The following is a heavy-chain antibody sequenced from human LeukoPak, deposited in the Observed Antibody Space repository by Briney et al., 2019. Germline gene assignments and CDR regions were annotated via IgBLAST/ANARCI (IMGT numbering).Heavy chain of an antibody. CDR2: VFYSGTT. CDR3: ARGVSSWY. J-gene: IGHJ4*02. D-gene: IGHD6-13*01. V-gene: IGHV4-39*01. Sequence: PSETLSLTCTVSGGSISSTSYYWGWIRQPPGKGLEWIGSVFYSGTTHYNPSLKSRVTISVDTSKNQFSLKLTSVTAPDTAVYYCARGVSSWYWGQGALVTVSS. CDR1: GGSISSTSYY.